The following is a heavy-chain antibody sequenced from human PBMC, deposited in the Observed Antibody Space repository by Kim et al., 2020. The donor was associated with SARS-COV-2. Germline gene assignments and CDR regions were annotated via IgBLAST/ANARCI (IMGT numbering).Heavy chain of an antibody. J-gene: IGHJ3*01. CDR3: ASFHGFNV. V-gene: IGHV3-48*03. Sequence: NNIRYADSVKGRFTISRDNAKNSLFLQMNSLRDEDTAVYYCASFHGFNVWGQGTKVSVSS. CDR2: NNI.